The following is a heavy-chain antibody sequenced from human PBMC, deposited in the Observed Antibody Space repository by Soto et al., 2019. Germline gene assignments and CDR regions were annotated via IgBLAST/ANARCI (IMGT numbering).Heavy chain of an antibody. CDR3: AKGISGWSELHY. Sequence: GGSPRISRAASGFTLRRYCMHRGRQAPGKGLEWVAVISYDGSNKYYADSVKGRFTISRDNSKNTLSLQMNSLRVEDTAVYYCAKGISGWSELHYWGQGALVTVSS. J-gene: IGHJ4*02. CDR2: ISYDGSNK. D-gene: IGHD6-19*01. V-gene: IGHV3-30*18. CDR1: GFTLRRYC.